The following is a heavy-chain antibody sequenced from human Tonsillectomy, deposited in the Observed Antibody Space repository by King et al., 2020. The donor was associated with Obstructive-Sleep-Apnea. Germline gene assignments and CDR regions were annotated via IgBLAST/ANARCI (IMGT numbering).Heavy chain of an antibody. Sequence: VQLQESGPGLVKPSETLSLTCTVSGYSISSASYWGWIRQPPGKGLKWIGSFHRSGSTYYNPSLKSRVTISVDTSKNQFSLRLSSVTAADTAVYYCASDSRGYNYGSEFDYWGQGTLVTVSS. V-gene: IGHV4-38-2*02. CDR1: GYSISSASY. CDR3: ASDSRGYNYGSEFDY. CDR2: FHRSGST. J-gene: IGHJ4*02. D-gene: IGHD5-18*01.